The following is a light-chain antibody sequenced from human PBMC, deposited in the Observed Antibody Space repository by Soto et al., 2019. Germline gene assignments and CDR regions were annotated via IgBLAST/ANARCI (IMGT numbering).Light chain of an antibody. J-gene: IGLJ3*02. Sequence: QSALTQPASVSGSPGQSITISCTGTSSDVGGYNYVSWYQQPPGKAPKLMTYEVSNRPSGVSNRFSGSKSGNPASLTISGLQAEDGADYYCSSYTSGSTWVFGGGTKLTVL. CDR1: SSDVGGYNY. CDR2: EVS. CDR3: SSYTSGSTWV. V-gene: IGLV2-14*01.